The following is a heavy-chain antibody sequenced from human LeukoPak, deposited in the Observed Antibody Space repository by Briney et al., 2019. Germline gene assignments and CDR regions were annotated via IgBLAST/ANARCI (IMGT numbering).Heavy chain of an antibody. CDR3: ARGTAMDSLFVY. Sequence: ASVKVSCKASGYTFTSYDINWVRQATGQGLEWMGWMNPNSGNTGYAQKFQGKVTMTRNTSISTAYMELSSLRSEDTAVYYCARGTAMDSLFVYWGQGTLVTVSS. CDR2: MNPNSGNT. V-gene: IGHV1-8*01. D-gene: IGHD5-18*01. CDR1: GYTFTSYD. J-gene: IGHJ4*02.